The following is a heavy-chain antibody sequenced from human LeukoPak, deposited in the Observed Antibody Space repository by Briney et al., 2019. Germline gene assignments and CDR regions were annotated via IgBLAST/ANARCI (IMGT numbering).Heavy chain of an antibody. CDR3: AKDRGGPEWDYNWFDP. CDR2: ISGSGGST. Sequence: PGGSLRLSCAASGFTFSSYAMSWVRQAPGKGLEWVSAISGSGGSTYYADSVKGRFTISRDNSKNTLYLQMNSLRAEDTAVYYCAKDRGGPEWDYNWFDPWGQGTLVTVSS. CDR1: GFTFSSYA. V-gene: IGHV3-23*01. D-gene: IGHD1-26*01. J-gene: IGHJ5*02.